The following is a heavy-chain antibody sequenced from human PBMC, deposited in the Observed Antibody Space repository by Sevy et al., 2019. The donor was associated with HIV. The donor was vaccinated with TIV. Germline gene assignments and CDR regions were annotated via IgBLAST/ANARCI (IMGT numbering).Heavy chain of an antibody. Sequence: SETLSLTCTVSGGSLSSGSYYWSWIRQPPGKGLEWIGYISYIGRPNYNPSLKSRVTISVDTSKNQLSLRLTSVTAADTAVYYCVRDRIAAAGGYFDNWGQGTLVTVSS. V-gene: IGHV4-61*01. CDR2: ISYIGRP. CDR3: VRDRIAAAGGYFDN. CDR1: GGSLSSGSYY. J-gene: IGHJ4*02. D-gene: IGHD6-13*01.